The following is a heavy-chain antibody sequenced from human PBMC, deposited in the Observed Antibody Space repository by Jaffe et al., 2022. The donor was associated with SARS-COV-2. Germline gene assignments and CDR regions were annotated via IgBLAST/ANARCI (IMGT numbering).Heavy chain of an antibody. Sequence: QVQLVESGGGVVQPGRSLRLSCAASGFTFSSYGMHWVRQAPGKGLEWVAVIWYDGSNKYYADSVKGRFTISRDNSKNTLYLQMNSLRAEDTAVYYCASLGTTYGDYGASLDYWGQGTLVTVSS. J-gene: IGHJ4*02. CDR3: ASLGTTYGDYGASLDY. V-gene: IGHV3-33*01. CDR2: IWYDGSNK. D-gene: IGHD4-17*01. CDR1: GFTFSSYG.